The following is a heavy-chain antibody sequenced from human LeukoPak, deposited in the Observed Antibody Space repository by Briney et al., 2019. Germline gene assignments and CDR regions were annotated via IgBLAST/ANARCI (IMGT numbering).Heavy chain of an antibody. CDR1: GGTFSSYA. J-gene: IGHJ4*02. Sequence: ASVKVSCKASGGTFSSYAISWVRQAPGQGLEWMGRIIPILGIANYAQKFQGRVTITADKSTSTAYMELSSLRSEDTAVYYCARDPDIVATDAAGWGQGTLVTVSS. V-gene: IGHV1-69*04. CDR2: IIPILGIA. D-gene: IGHD5-12*01. CDR3: ARDPDIVATDAAG.